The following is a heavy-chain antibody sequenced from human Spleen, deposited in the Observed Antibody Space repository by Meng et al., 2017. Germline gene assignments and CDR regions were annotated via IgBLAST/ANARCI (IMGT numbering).Heavy chain of an antibody. CDR3: ARGQGRLDAIDI. D-gene: IGHD3-10*01. V-gene: IGHV4-34*01. CDR2: INHSGST. J-gene: IGHJ3*02. Sequence: QVQLQQGGAGLLKPSETLSLTCAVYGGSFSGYYWSWIRQPPGKGLEWIGEINHSGSTNYNPSLKSRVTISVDTSKNQFSLKLSSVTVADTAMYFCARGQGRLDAIDIWGQGTMVTVSS. CDR1: GGSFSGYY.